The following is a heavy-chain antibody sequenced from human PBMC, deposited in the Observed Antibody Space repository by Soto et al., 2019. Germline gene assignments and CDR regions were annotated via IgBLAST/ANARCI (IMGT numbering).Heavy chain of an antibody. V-gene: IGHV1-46*03. D-gene: IGHD6-13*01. J-gene: IGHJ3*01. CDR3: TRSIITTAGTDAFDL. Sequence: QVQLGHSGAEVKKPGASVRVSCKASGYTFTSYYIHWVRQAPGHGPEWMGMISPSSGGTDYAQKFQGRVTMTRDTSTSTVYMELSSLRSEDTAVYYCTRSIITTAGTDAFDLWGQGTLVTVSS. CDR2: ISPSSGGT. CDR1: GYTFTSYY.